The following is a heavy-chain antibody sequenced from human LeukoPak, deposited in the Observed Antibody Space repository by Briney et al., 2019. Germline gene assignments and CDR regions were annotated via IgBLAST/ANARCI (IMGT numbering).Heavy chain of an antibody. Sequence: GRSLRLSRAASGFTFRSYGMSCARPPAGKGLEWVANITLDGSEKYYADSVKGRFTTSRDNAKNSLYLQMNSLRAEDTAMYYCARKPGSHLDYWGQGTLVTVSS. CDR2: ITLDGSEK. CDR3: ARKPGSHLDY. D-gene: IGHD1-1*01. V-gene: IGHV3-7*01. CDR1: GFTFRSYG. J-gene: IGHJ4*02.